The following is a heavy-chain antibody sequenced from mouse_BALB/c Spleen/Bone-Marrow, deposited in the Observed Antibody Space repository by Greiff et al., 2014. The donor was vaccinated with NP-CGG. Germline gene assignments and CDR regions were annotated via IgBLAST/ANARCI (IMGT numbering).Heavy chain of an antibody. CDR1: GFSLSSYG. Sequence: VKLVESGPGLVAPSQSLSITCTVSGFSLSSYGVHWVRQPPGKGLEWLGVIWAGGSTNYNSALVPRLSISKDNSKSQVFLKMNSLQTDDTAMYYCARPYYYGSYYAMDYWGQGTSVTVSS. V-gene: IGHV2-9*02. D-gene: IGHD1-1*01. J-gene: IGHJ4*01. CDR2: IWAGGST. CDR3: ARPYYYGSYYAMDY.